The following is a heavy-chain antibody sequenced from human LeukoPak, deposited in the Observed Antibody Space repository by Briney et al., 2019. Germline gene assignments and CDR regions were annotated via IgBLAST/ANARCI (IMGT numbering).Heavy chain of an antibody. CDR3: ARAGGYCSSTSCFYYFDY. CDR2: ISSSGSTI. Sequence: GGSLRLSCAASGFTFSSYEMNWVRQAPGKGLEWVSYISSSGSTIHYADSVKGRFTISRDNAKNSLYLQMNSLRAEDTAVYYCARAGGYCSSTSCFYYFDYWGQGTLVTVSS. V-gene: IGHV3-48*03. CDR1: GFTFSSYE. J-gene: IGHJ4*02. D-gene: IGHD2-2*01.